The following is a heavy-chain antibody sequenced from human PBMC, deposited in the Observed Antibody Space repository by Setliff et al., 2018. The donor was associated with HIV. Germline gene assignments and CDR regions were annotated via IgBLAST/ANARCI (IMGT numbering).Heavy chain of an antibody. J-gene: IGHJ4*02. CDR3: ARDFRIQLWLRSPFDY. V-gene: IGHV3-21*01. CDR1: GFTFSSYS. CDR2: ISSSSDYI. D-gene: IGHD5-18*01. Sequence: ETLSLSCAVSGFTFSSYSMNWVRQAPGKGLEWVSSISSSSDYIYYADSVEGRFIISRDNAKNSLYLQMNSLRAEDTAVYYCARDFRIQLWLRSPFDYWGQGTLVTVSS.